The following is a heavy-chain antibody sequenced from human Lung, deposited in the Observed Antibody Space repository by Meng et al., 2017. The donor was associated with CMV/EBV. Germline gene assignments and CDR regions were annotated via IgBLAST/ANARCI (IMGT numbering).Heavy chain of an antibody. J-gene: IGHJ6*01. CDR1: GGTISDYY. CDR2: IYYSGRT. CDR3: ARDRDSPVWHQNGMAV. Sequence: EXXTISCTVSGGTISDYYWSWVRLPPGKGLEWIGNIYYSGRTNQNSSLKSRVTISIDASKNQFSLRLTSVTAADTAVYYCARDRDSPVWHQNGMAVWRQGTTVTVSS. V-gene: IGHV4-59*01. D-gene: IGHD2-8*01.